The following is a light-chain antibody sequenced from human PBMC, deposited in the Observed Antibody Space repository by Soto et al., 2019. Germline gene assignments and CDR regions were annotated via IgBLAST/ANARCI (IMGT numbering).Light chain of an antibody. Sequence: PSTLSGSAGDRVTITCRASQTISSWLAWYQQKPGKAPKLLIYKASTLKSGVPSRFSGSGSGTKFTLTIASLQPDDFATYYCQQYETFSGTFGPGTKVDIK. CDR1: QTISSW. CDR3: QQYETFSGT. V-gene: IGKV1-5*03. CDR2: KAS. J-gene: IGKJ1*01.